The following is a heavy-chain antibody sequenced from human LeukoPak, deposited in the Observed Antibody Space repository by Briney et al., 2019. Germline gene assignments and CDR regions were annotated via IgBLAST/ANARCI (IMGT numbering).Heavy chain of an antibody. CDR3: ASPAVRNAFDI. CDR1: GGTFSSYA. J-gene: IGHJ3*02. Sequence: GASVKVSCKASGGTFSSYAISWVRQAPGQGLEWMGGIIPIFGTANYAQKFQGRATITTDESTSTAYMELSSLRSEDTAVYYCASPAVRNAFDIWGQGTMVTVSS. CDR2: IIPIFGTA. V-gene: IGHV1-69*05. D-gene: IGHD3-10*01.